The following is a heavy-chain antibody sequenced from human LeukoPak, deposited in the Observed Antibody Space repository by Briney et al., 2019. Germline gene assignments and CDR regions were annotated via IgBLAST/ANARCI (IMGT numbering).Heavy chain of an antibody. D-gene: IGHD3-9*01. Sequence: SETLSLTCTVSGGSISSYYWSWIRQPPGKGLEWIGYIYYSGSTNYNPSLKSRVTISVDTSKNQFSLKLSSVTAADTAVYYCVRDLTGYVGGDYFDYWGQGTLVTVSS. V-gene: IGHV4-59*01. CDR2: IYYSGST. J-gene: IGHJ4*02. CDR3: VRDLTGYVGGDYFDY. CDR1: GGSISSYY.